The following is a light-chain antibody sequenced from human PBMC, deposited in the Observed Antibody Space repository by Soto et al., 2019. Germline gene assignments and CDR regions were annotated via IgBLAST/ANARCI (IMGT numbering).Light chain of an antibody. CDR3: QQRSSWPST. CDR1: QSVSNY. Sequence: EIVLTQSPATLSLSPGEGATLSCRASQSVSNYLAWYQQKPGQVPRLLIYDVSTRATGIPGRFSGSGSGTDVTLTISSLEPEDFAVYYCQQRSSWPSTFGGGTKVEIK. J-gene: IGKJ4*01. CDR2: DVS. V-gene: IGKV3-11*01.